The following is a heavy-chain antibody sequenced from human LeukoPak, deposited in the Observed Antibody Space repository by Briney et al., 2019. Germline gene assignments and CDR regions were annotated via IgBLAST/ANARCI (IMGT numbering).Heavy chain of an antibody. CDR3: ARGGLVDGDPYWYFDL. J-gene: IGHJ2*01. Sequence: GGSLRLSCAASGLTFSSYSMNWVRQAPGKGLEWVSYISSSSSTIYYADSVKGRFTISRDDAKNSLYLQMNSLRAEDTAVYYCARGGLVDGDPYWYFDLWGRGTLVTVSS. V-gene: IGHV3-48*01. D-gene: IGHD2-21*02. CDR2: ISSSSSTI. CDR1: GLTFSSYS.